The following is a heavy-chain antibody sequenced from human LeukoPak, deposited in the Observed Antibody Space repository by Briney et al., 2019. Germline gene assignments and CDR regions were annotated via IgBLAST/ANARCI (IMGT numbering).Heavy chain of an antibody. D-gene: IGHD3-10*01. Sequence: SETLSLTCTVSGGSISSYYWSWIRQPPGKGLEWIGYIYYSGSTNYNPSLKSRVTISVDTSKNQFSLKLSSVTAADTAVYYCARDSRNYGSGSRDMDVWGKGTTVTISS. CDR3: ARDSRNYGSGSRDMDV. V-gene: IGHV4-59*01. CDR2: IYYSGST. J-gene: IGHJ6*03. CDR1: GGSISSYY.